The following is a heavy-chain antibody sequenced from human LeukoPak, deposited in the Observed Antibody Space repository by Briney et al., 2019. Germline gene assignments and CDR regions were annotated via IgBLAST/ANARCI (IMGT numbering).Heavy chain of an antibody. CDR1: GYTFTSYG. CDR2: ISAYNGNA. D-gene: IGHD3-3*01. V-gene: IGHV1-18*01. J-gene: IGHJ4*02. Sequence: GASVKVSCTASGYTFTSYGISWVRQAPGQGLEWMGWISAYNGNANYAQKLQGRVTMTTDTSTSTAYMELRSLRSDDTAVYYCARGESFYDFWSGRGRFYFDYWGQGTLVTVSS. CDR3: ARGESFYDFWSGRGRFYFDY.